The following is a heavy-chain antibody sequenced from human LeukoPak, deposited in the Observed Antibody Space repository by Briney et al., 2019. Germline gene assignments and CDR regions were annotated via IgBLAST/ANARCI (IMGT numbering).Heavy chain of an antibody. D-gene: IGHD3-22*01. J-gene: IGHJ4*02. CDR2: IYYSGST. V-gene: IGHV4-59*08. CDR3: ARLEGYYYDSSGLDY. CDR1: GGSISSYY. Sequence: PSETLSLTCTVSGGSISSYYWSWIRQPPGKGLEWIGYIYYSGSTNYNPSLKSRVTISVATSKNQFSLKLSSVTAADTAVYYCARLEGYYYDSSGLDYWGQGTLVTVSS.